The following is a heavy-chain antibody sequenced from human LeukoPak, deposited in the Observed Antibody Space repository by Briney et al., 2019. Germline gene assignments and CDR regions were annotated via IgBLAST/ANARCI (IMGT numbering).Heavy chain of an antibody. CDR1: GGTFSSYA. CDR2: IIPIFGTA. Sequence: SVKVSCKASGGTFSSYAISWVRQAPGQGLEWMGGIIPIFGTANYAQKFQGRVTITTDESTSTACMELSSLRSEDTAVYYCARENGPPGQLWFGESSYYYYFDYWGQGTLVTVSS. V-gene: IGHV1-69*05. J-gene: IGHJ4*02. CDR3: ARENGPPGQLWFGESSYYYYFDY. D-gene: IGHD3-10*01.